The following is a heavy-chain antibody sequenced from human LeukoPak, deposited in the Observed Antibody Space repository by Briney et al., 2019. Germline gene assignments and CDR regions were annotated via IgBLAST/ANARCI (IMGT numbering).Heavy chain of an antibody. J-gene: IGHJ4*02. Sequence: SGGSLRLSCAASGFTFDDYAMHWVRQAPGKGLEWVSGISWNSGSIGYADSVKGRFTISRDNAKNSLYLQMNSLRAEDTALYYCAKETRLHGSFDYWGQGTLVTVSS. V-gene: IGHV3-9*01. CDR2: ISWNSGSI. CDR3: AKETRLHGSFDY. CDR1: GFTFDDYA. D-gene: IGHD1-26*01.